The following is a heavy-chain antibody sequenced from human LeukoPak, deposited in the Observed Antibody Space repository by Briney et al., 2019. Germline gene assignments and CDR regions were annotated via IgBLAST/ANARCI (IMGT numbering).Heavy chain of an antibody. Sequence: GGSLRLSCAASGFTFTSYGMHWVRQAPGKGLEWVAFIRYDGSNKYFADSLKGRFTISRDNAKNSLYLQMSSLRAEDTAVYYCARHMERWQQFTRSLDYWGQGTLVTVSS. CDR1: GFTFTSYG. D-gene: IGHD5-24*01. V-gene: IGHV3-33*08. CDR2: IRYDGSNK. J-gene: IGHJ4*02. CDR3: ARHMERWQQFTRSLDY.